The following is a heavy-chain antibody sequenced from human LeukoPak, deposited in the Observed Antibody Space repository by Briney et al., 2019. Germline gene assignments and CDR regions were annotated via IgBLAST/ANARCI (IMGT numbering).Heavy chain of an antibody. D-gene: IGHD5-12*01. CDR3: ARGPGYAVGDAFDI. J-gene: IGHJ3*02. CDR1: GFTFSSYW. CDR2: INSDGSST. Sequence: GGSLRLSCEASGFTFSSYWMHWVRQAPGKGLVWVSRINSDGSSTSYADSVKGRFTISRDNAKNTLYLQMNSLRAEDTAVYYCARGPGYAVGDAFDIWGQGTMVTVSS. V-gene: IGHV3-74*01.